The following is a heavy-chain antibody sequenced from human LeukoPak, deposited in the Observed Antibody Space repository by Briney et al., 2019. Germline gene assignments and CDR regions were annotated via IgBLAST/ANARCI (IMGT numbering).Heavy chain of an antibody. Sequence: SETLSLTCAVYGGSFSGYYWSWIRQPPGKGLEWIGEINHSGSTNYNPSHKSRVTISVDTSKNQFSLKLSSVTAADTAVYYCARAPIWFGELSLYFDYWGQGTLVTVSS. V-gene: IGHV4-34*01. CDR3: ARAPIWFGELSLYFDY. D-gene: IGHD3-10*01. CDR1: GGSFSGYY. CDR2: INHSGST. J-gene: IGHJ4*02.